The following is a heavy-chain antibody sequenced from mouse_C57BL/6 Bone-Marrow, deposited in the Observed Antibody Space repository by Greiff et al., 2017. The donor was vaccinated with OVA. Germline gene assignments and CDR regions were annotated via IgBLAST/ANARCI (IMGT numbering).Heavy chain of an antibody. D-gene: IGHD1-1*01. CDR3: SSHGYYYGSGPWFAD. J-gene: IGHJ3*01. V-gene: IGHV5-12*01. CDR2: ISNGGGYT. Sequence: EVKLVESGGGLVQPGGSLKLSCAASGFTFSDYYMYWVRQTPEKRLEWVAYISNGGGYTYYPDTVKGRFTISRDNAKNTLYLQMSRLKSEDTARYYCSSHGYYYGSGPWFADWGQGTLVTVSA. CDR1: GFTFSDYY.